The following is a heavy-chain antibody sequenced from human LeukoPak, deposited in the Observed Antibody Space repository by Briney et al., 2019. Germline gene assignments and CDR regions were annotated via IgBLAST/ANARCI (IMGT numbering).Heavy chain of an antibody. D-gene: IGHD1-1*01. Sequence: SETLSLTCTVSGGSISSYYWNWIRQPAGKGLEWIGRIYSSGGTHYNPSLKSRVIISIDTSENQFSLKLTSVTAADTAVYYCARDPSNNWKYYFDSWGQGALVTVSS. CDR3: ARDPSNNWKYYFDS. CDR2: IYSSGGT. CDR1: GGSISSYY. J-gene: IGHJ4*02. V-gene: IGHV4-4*07.